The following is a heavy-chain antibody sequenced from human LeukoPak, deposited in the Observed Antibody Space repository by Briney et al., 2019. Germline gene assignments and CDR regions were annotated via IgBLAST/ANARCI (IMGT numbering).Heavy chain of an antibody. D-gene: IGHD6-13*01. CDR2: ITDSDSGT. V-gene: IGHV3-23*01. CDR1: GFTFRSYA. CDR3: AKAYGYSSSWTSNYYFYGLDV. Sequence: GGSLRPSCAASGFTFRSYAMSWVRQAPGKGLEWVSAITDSDSGTYYADSVKGRFTISRDNSKNTLYLQMNSLRAEDTAVYYCAKAYGYSSSWTSNYYFYGLDVWGQGTTVTVSS. J-gene: IGHJ6*02.